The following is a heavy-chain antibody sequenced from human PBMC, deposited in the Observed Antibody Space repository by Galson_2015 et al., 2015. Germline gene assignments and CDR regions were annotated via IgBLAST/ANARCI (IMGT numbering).Heavy chain of an antibody. CDR1: GYTFTSHA. CDR2: INAGNGNT. V-gene: IGHV1-3*01. J-gene: IGHJ4*02. D-gene: IGHD1-26*01. CDR3: ARERYSGSYYFDY. Sequence: SVKVSCKASGYTFTSHAMHWVRQAPGQRLEWMGWINAGNGNTKYSQEFQGRVTISRDTSASTAYMELSSLRSEDTAVYYCARERYSGSYYFDYWGQGTQVTVSS.